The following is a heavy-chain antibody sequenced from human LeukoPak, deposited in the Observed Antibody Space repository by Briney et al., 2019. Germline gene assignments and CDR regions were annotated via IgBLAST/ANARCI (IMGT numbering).Heavy chain of an antibody. CDR2: INPNSGGT. CDR1: GYTFTGYY. V-gene: IGHV1-2*02. Sequence: WASVKVSCKASGYTFTGYYMHWVRQAPGQGLEWMGWINPNSGGTNYAQKFQGRVTMTRDTSISTAYMELRSLRSDDTAVYYCARIRVVAATPRGNWFDPWGQGTLVTVSS. D-gene: IGHD2-15*01. CDR3: ARIRVVAATPRGNWFDP. J-gene: IGHJ5*02.